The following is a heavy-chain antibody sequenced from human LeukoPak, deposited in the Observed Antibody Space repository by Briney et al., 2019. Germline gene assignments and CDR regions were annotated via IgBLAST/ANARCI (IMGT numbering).Heavy chain of an antibody. CDR3: ASNPLYCSSTSCPFDY. J-gene: IGHJ4*02. CDR2: ISSSSNYR. V-gene: IGHV3-21*01. D-gene: IGHD2-2*01. CDR1: GFTFSSYE. Sequence: PGGSLRLSCAASGFTFSSYEMNWVRQAPGKGLEWVSSISSSSNYRYYAESVKGRFTISRDYAQNSLYLQMNSLRAEDTAVYYCASNPLYCSSTSCPFDYWGQGTLVTVSS.